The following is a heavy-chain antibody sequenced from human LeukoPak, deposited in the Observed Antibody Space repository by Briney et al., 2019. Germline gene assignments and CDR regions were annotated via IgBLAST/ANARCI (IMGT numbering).Heavy chain of an antibody. CDR3: ARGVEDLGVWDY. CDR2: INPSGGST. V-gene: IGHV1-46*01. D-gene: IGHD3-10*01. CDR1: GYTFTSYY. Sequence: GASVKVSCKASGYTFTSYYMHWVRQAPGQGLEWMGIINPSGGSTSYAQKFQGRVTMTRDTSTSTVYMELSSLRSEDTGAYYCARGVEDLGVWDYWGQGTLVTVSS. J-gene: IGHJ4*02.